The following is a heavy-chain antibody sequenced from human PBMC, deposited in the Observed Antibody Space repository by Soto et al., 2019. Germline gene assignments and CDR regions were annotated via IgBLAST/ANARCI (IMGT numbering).Heavy chain of an antibody. CDR3: ARVFYSVAGTGGLDY. J-gene: IGHJ4*02. V-gene: IGHV3-48*02. CDR2: ISSSSSTI. Sequence: ESGGGLVPPGGSLRLSCAASGFTFSSYSMNWVRQAPGKGLEWVSYISSSSSTIYYADSVKGRFTISRDNAKNSLYLQMNSLRDEDTAVYYCARVFYSVAGTGGLDYWGQGTLVTVSS. D-gene: IGHD6-19*01. CDR1: GFTFSSYS.